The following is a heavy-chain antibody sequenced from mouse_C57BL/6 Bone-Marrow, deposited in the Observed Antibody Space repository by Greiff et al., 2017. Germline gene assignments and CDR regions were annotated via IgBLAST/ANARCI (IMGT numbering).Heavy chain of an antibody. Sequence: VQLQQPGAELVKPGASVKLSCKASGYTFTSYWMQWVKQRPGQGLEWIGELDPSDSYPNYNQKFKGKATLTVDTSSSTAYLPLSILTSEDSAVYYCARDDYYPRLAYWGQGTLVTVSA. D-gene: IGHD2-3*01. CDR1: GYTFTSYW. J-gene: IGHJ3*01. CDR3: ARDDYYPRLAY. CDR2: LDPSDSYP. V-gene: IGHV1-50*01.